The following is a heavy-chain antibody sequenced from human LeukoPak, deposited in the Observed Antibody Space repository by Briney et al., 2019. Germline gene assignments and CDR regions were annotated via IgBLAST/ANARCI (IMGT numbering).Heavy chain of an antibody. V-gene: IGHV3-48*03. Sequence: GGSLRLSCAASGFTFSSHGMNWVRQAPGKGLEWVSGISPNGVITYYADSVKGRFTISRDNAKNSLYLQMNSLRAEDTAVYYCASSRGSWPDYFDYWGQGTLVTVSS. CDR3: ASSRGSWPDYFDY. CDR2: ISPNGVIT. J-gene: IGHJ4*02. CDR1: GFTFSSHG. D-gene: IGHD6-13*01.